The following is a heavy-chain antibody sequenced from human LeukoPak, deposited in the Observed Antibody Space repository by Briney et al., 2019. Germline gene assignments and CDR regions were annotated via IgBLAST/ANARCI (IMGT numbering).Heavy chain of an antibody. CDR1: EFTFNSYG. D-gene: IGHD2-15*01. Sequence: GGSLRLSCTASEFTFNSYGMHWVRQAPGKGLEWVAFIRFDGSDEHYADSVKGRFTISRDNSKNTLYLQMNSLRAEDTAVYYCAKDRRGSCNAGSCYCCDYWGRGALVTVTS. CDR3: AKDRRGSCNAGSCYCCDY. V-gene: IGHV3-30*02. J-gene: IGHJ4*02. CDR2: IRFDGSDE.